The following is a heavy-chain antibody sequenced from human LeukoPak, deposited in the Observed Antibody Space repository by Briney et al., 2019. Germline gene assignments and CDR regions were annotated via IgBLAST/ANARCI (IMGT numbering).Heavy chain of an antibody. CDR3: AAQYSSWSNFFDY. Sequence: GGSLRLSCAASGFTFSSYSVNWVRQAPGKGLEWVSSISSSSSYIYYADSVKGRFTISRDNAKNSLYLQMNSLRAEDTAVYYCAAQYSSWSNFFDYWGQGTLVTVSS. CDR2: ISSSSSYI. CDR1: GFTFSSYS. J-gene: IGHJ4*02. D-gene: IGHD6-6*01. V-gene: IGHV3-21*01.